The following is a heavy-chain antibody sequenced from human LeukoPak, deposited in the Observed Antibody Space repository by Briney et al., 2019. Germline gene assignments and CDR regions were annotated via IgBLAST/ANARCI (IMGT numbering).Heavy chain of an antibody. CDR2: IYYSGST. D-gene: IGHD3-10*01. J-gene: IGHJ4*02. CDR3: ARARPVSSRFGHIFDY. V-gene: IGHV4-59*01. Sequence: SETLSLTCTVSGGSISSYYWSWIRQPPGKGLEWIGYIYYSGSTNYNPSLKSRVTISVDTSKNQFSLKLGSVTAADTAVYYCARARPVSSRFGHIFDYWGQGTLVTVSS. CDR1: GGSISSYY.